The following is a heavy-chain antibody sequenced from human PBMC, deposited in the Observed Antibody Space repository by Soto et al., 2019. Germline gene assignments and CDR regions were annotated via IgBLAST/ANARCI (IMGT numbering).Heavy chain of an antibody. J-gene: IGHJ4*02. V-gene: IGHV3-23*01. CDR3: AKEVSLGSTVDLGY. CDR2: ISGSGGST. D-gene: IGHD7-27*01. Sequence: EVQLLESGGDLVQPGGSLRLSCAASGFTFSLFAMSWVRQSPGKGLEWVSTISGSGGSTYYADAVKGRFTISRDNSMDTLYLQMKSLGVEDTARYYCAKEVSLGSTVDLGYWGQGSLVTVSS. CDR1: GFTFSLFA.